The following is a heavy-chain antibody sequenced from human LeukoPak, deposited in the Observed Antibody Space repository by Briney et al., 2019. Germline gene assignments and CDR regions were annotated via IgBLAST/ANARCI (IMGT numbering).Heavy chain of an antibody. Sequence: SETLSLTCTVSGGSFSSYYWSWVRQPPGKGLEWIGNIYYSGSTHSNPSLKSRVTISIDTSKNQFSLKLSSVTAADTAVYYCARAYCSGGSCYSYHYYYYMDVWGKGTTVTVSS. J-gene: IGHJ6*03. CDR2: IYYSGST. V-gene: IGHV4-59*01. CDR1: GGSFSSYY. CDR3: ARAYCSGGSCYSYHYYYYMDV. D-gene: IGHD2-15*01.